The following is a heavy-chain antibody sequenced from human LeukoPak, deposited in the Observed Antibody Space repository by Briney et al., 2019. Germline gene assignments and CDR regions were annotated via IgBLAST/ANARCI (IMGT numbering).Heavy chain of an antibody. CDR3: ARGGSVAGPFDFDY. V-gene: IGHV4-4*07. Sequence: SETLSLTCTVSGGSISSYYWSWIRQPAGKGLEWIGRIYTSGSTNYNPSLKSRVTMSVDTSKNQFSLELGSVTAADTAVYYCARGGSVAGPFDFDYWGQGTLVTVSS. D-gene: IGHD6-19*01. CDR2: IYTSGST. CDR1: GGSISSYY. J-gene: IGHJ4*02.